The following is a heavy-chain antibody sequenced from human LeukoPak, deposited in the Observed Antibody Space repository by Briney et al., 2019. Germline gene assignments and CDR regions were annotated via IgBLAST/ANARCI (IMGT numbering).Heavy chain of an antibody. CDR2: IYHSGST. CDR3: ARGQNCSSTSCYSYYYYMDV. V-gene: IGHV4-59*01. Sequence: SETLSLTCTVSGGSMSTYAWSWIRQPPGKGLEYIGYIYHSGSTNYSPSLKSRVTISVDTSKKQFSLKLSSVTAADTAVYYCARGQNCSSTSCYSYYYYMDVWGKGTTVTVSS. D-gene: IGHD2-2*01. CDR1: GGSMSTYA. J-gene: IGHJ6*03.